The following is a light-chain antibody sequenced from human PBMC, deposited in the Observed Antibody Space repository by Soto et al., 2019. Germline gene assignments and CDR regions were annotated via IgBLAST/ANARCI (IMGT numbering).Light chain of an antibody. J-gene: IGLJ1*01. CDR3: CSYVGSTTYV. V-gene: IGLV2-23*01. Sequence: QSVLTQPASVSGSPGQSITISCTGTSSDVGTYNLVSWYQQHPGKAPKLMVYEGTKRPSGVSNRFSGSKSGNTASLTISGLQAEDEADYYCCSYVGSTTYVFGTANKVTV. CDR1: SSDVGTYNL. CDR2: EGT.